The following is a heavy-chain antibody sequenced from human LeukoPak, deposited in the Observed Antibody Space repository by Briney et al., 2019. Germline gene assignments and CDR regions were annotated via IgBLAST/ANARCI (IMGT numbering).Heavy chain of an antibody. J-gene: IGHJ4*02. CDR2: FGTRSTSI. CDR1: GFTFSGYS. CDR3: AREVSEGFDF. Sequence: GGSLRLSCTASGFTFSGYSMNWIRQAPGKGLEWISSFGTRSTSIYHAGSVKGRFAISRDNAKNSLYLQMNSLRAEDTALYYCAREVSEGFDFWGQGTLVTVSS. D-gene: IGHD3-22*01. V-gene: IGHV3-21*01.